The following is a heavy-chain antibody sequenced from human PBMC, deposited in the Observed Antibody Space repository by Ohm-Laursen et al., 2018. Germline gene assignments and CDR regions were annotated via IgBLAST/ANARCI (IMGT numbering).Heavy chain of an antibody. CDR1: GDSVSSNRAA. J-gene: IGHJ6*02. CDR3: SRGQRNYYAMDV. V-gene: IGHV6-1*01. D-gene: IGHD1-1*01. CDR2: THYSSKWVY. Sequence: TQTLTLTCAISGDSVSSNRAAWNWIRQSPSRGLEWLGRTHYSSKWVYDYAVSVKSRITITPDTSKNQFSLQLNSVTPEDSAVYYCSRGQRNYYAMDVWGQGTTVTVSS.